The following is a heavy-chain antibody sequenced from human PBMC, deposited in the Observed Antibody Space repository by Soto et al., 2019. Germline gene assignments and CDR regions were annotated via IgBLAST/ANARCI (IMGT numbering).Heavy chain of an antibody. CDR1: GFTFSNAL. J-gene: IGHJ6*02. CDR3: TTEATEDIVVVPAAPPTYYYYGMDV. Sequence: GGSLRLSCAASGFTFSNALMNWVRQAPGKGLEWVGRIKSKTDGGTTDYAAPVKGRFTISRDDSKNTLYLQMNSLKTEDTAVYYCTTEATEDIVVVPAAPPTYYYYGMDVWGQGTTVTVSS. CDR2: IKSKTDGGTT. V-gene: IGHV3-15*07. D-gene: IGHD2-2*01.